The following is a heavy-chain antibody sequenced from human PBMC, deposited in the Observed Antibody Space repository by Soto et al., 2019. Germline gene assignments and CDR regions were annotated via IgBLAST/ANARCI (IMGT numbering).Heavy chain of an antibody. Sequence: PGGSLRLSCAASGFIFSSYSMNWVRQAPGKGLEWVSSISSSSSYIYYADSVKGRFTISRDNAKNSLYLQMNSLRAGDTAVYYCARVASDEAGHFDYWGQGTLVTVSS. D-gene: IGHD6-19*01. V-gene: IGHV3-21*01. CDR3: ARVASDEAGHFDY. CDR2: ISSSSSYI. J-gene: IGHJ4*02. CDR1: GFIFSSYS.